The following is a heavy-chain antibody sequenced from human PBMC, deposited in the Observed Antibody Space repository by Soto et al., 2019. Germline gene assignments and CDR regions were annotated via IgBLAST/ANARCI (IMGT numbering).Heavy chain of an antibody. CDR1: GYTFTSYD. D-gene: IGHD3-9*01. CDR2: MNSDSGNT. V-gene: IGHV1-8*01. J-gene: IGHJ4*02. CDR3: ARGPDWVRFDY. Sequence: QVQLVQSGAELKKPGASVKVSCKASGYTFTSYDINWVRQATGQGPEWMGWMNSDSGNTGYAQKFQGRVTMTRNTSISTAYMELSSLRYEDTAVYYCARGPDWVRFDYWGQGTLVTVSS.